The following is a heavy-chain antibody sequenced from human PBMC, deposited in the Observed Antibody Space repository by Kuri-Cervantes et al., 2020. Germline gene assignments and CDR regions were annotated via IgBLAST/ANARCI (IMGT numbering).Heavy chain of an antibody. V-gene: IGHV3-30*18. J-gene: IGHJ6*02. CDR1: GFTFSSYG. CDR2: ISYDGSNK. Sequence: GESLKISCAASGFTFSSYGMHWVRQAPGKGLEWVAVISYDGSNKYYAESVKGRFTISRDNSKNPLYLQMNSLRAEDTAVYYCAKDIVALLTGPYYYYGMDVWGQGTTVTVSS. CDR3: AKDIVALLTGPYYYYGMDV. D-gene: IGHD3-9*01.